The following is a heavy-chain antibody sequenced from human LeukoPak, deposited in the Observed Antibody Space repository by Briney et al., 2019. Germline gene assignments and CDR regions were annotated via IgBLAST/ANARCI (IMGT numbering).Heavy chain of an antibody. V-gene: IGHV1-18*01. CDR3: ARSEGTTIFGVVIIRWFDP. D-gene: IGHD3-3*01. Sequence: GASVKVSCKASGYTFTSYGISWVRQAPGQGLEWMGWISAYNGNTNYAQKLQGRVTMTTDTSTSTAYMELRSLRSDDTAVYYCARSEGTTIFGVVIIRWFDPWGQGTLVTVSS. J-gene: IGHJ5*02. CDR1: GYTFTSYG. CDR2: ISAYNGNT.